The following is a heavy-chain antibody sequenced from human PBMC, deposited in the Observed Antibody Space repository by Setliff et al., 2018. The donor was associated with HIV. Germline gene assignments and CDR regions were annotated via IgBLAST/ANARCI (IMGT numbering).Heavy chain of an antibody. V-gene: IGHV5-51*01. CDR2: IYPGDSQT. D-gene: IGHD6-19*01. CDR1: GYSFTNKW. J-gene: IGHJ4*02. CDR3: ARRGWGGGWYPDY. Sequence: GESLKISCVASGYSFTNKWIGWVRQTPGKGLEWMGIIYPGDSQTKYNPSFQGQVTISVDKSRRTAYLQWSSLKTSDTALYFGARRGWGGGWYPDYWGQGTLVTVSS.